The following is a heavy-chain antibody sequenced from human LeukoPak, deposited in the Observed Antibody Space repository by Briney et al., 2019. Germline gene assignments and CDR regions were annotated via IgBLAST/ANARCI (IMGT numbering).Heavy chain of an antibody. Sequence: SETLSLTCAVYGGSFSGYYWSWIRQPPGKGLEWIGEINHSGSTNYNPSLKSRVTISVDTSKNQFSLKLSSVTAADTAVYYCARLGYYYGSRHDAFDIWGQGTMVTVSS. J-gene: IGHJ3*02. CDR1: GGSFSGYY. V-gene: IGHV4-34*01. D-gene: IGHD3-10*01. CDR2: INHSGST. CDR3: ARLGYYYGSRHDAFDI.